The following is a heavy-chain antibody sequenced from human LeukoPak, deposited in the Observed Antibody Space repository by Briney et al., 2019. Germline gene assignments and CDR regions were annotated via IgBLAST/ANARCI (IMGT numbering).Heavy chain of an antibody. D-gene: IGHD3-10*01. Sequence: KPSETLSLTCTVSGGSISSGSYYWSWIRQPAGKGLEWIGRIYTSGGTNYNPSLKSRVTISVDTSKNQFSLKLSSVTAADTAVYYCAGVWFGELSSWFDPWGQGTLVTVSS. CDR2: IYTSGGT. V-gene: IGHV4-61*02. CDR3: AGVWFGELSSWFDP. CDR1: GGSISSGSYY. J-gene: IGHJ5*02.